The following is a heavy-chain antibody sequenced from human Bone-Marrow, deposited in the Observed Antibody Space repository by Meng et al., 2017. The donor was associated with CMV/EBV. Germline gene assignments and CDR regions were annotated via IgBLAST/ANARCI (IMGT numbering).Heavy chain of an antibody. D-gene: IGHD6-13*01. Sequence: GGSLRLSCAASGFTFSSYGMHWVRQAPGKGLEWVAFIRYDGSNKYYADSVKGRFTISRDNAKNSLYLQMNSLRAEDTAVYYCARQLVWRSWFDPWGQGTLVTVSS. V-gene: IGHV3-30*02. CDR2: IRYDGSNK. CDR1: GFTFSSYG. CDR3: ARQLVWRSWFDP. J-gene: IGHJ5*02.